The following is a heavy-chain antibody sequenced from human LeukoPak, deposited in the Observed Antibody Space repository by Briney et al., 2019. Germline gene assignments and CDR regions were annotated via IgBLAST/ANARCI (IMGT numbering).Heavy chain of an antibody. D-gene: IGHD5-24*01. J-gene: IGHJ5*02. CDR1: SGSFSGYY. Sequence: SETLSLTCAVYSGSFSGYYWSWIRQPPGKGLEWIGEINHSGSTNYNPSLKSRVTISVDTSKNQFSLKLSSVTAADTAVYYCARVRGLRPAAPVALGPWGQGTLDTVSS. CDR2: INHSGST. CDR3: ARVRGLRPAAPVALGP. V-gene: IGHV4-34*01.